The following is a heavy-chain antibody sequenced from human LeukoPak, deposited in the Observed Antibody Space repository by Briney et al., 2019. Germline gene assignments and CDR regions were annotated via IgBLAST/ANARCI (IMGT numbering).Heavy chain of an antibody. CDR3: AKRKRPAARMGLLYFHL. V-gene: IGHV4-34*01. CDR1: GGSFSGYY. J-gene: IGHJ2*01. D-gene: IGHD2-2*01. CDR2: INHSGST. Sequence: SETLSLTCAVYGGSFSGYYWSWIRQPPGKGLEWIGEINHSGSTNYNPSLKSRVTISVDTSKNQFSLKLSSVTAADTAVYYCAKRKRPAARMGLLYFHLWGRCTLVTFSS.